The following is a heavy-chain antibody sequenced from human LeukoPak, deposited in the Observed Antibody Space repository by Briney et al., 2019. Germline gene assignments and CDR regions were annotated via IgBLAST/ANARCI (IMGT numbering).Heavy chain of an antibody. V-gene: IGHV3-11*06. CDR2: ISSSSSYT. CDR1: GFTFSDYY. Sequence: PGGSLRLSCAASGFTFSDYYMSWIRQAPGKGLEWVSYISSSSSYTNYADSVKGRFTISRDNAKNSLYLQMNSLRAEDTAVYYCARDARSPIAVAGTTFDPWGQGTLVTVSS. D-gene: IGHD6-19*01. CDR3: ARDARSPIAVAGTTFDP. J-gene: IGHJ5*02.